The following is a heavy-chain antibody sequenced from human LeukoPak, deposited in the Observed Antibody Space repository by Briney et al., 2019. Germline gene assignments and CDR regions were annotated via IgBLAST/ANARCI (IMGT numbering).Heavy chain of an antibody. Sequence: ASVKVSCRASGYTFTSYYMHWVRQAPGQGLEWMGIINPSGGSTSYAQKFQGRVTMTRDTSTSTVYMELSSLRSEDTAVYYCAREREAWLVRGWFDPWGQGTLVTVSS. V-gene: IGHV1-46*03. D-gene: IGHD6-19*01. J-gene: IGHJ5*02. CDR3: AREREAWLVRGWFDP. CDR1: GYTFTSYY. CDR2: INPSGGST.